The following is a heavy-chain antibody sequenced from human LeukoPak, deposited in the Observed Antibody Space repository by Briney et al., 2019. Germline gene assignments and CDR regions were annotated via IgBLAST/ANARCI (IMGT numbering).Heavy chain of an antibody. CDR1: GGSISSGDYY. J-gene: IGHJ5*02. D-gene: IGHD3-10*01. Sequence: SETLSLTCTVSGGSISSGDYYWSWIRQPPGKGLEWIGYIYYSGSTNYNPSLKSRVTISVDTSKNQFSLKLSSVTAADTAVYYCARDRTGPLSYYYGIDPWGQGTLVTVSS. CDR3: ARDRTGPLSYYYGIDP. CDR2: IYYSGST. V-gene: IGHV4-61*08.